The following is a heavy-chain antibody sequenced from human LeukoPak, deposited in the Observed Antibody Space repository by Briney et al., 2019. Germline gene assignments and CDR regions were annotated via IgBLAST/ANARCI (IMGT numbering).Heavy chain of an antibody. CDR2: VYPDDSDS. V-gene: IGHV5-51*01. J-gene: IGHJ4*02. CDR3: ARGRGGFHGYENFDC. D-gene: IGHD5-12*01. CDR1: GYNFLNFW. Sequence: GESLKISCQVSGYNFLNFWIGWVRQTPGEGLDWMGVVYPDDSDSRYSPSFQGHVTISVDESIMTACLQWTSLKVSDTGLYYCARGRGGFHGYENFDCWGQGTLVAVSS.